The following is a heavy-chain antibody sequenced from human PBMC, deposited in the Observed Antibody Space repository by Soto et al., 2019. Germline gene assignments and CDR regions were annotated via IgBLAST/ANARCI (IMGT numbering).Heavy chain of an antibody. J-gene: IGHJ6*02. CDR3: ARVFGFGGMDV. D-gene: IGHD3-10*01. CDR2: IYYSGST. Sequence: SETLSLTCTVSGGSISSGGYYWSRIRQHPGKGLEWIGYIYYSGSTYYNPSLKSRVTISVDTSKNQFSLKLSSVTAAVTAVYYCARVFGFGGMDVWGHGTVVTVSS. CDR1: GGSISSGGYY. V-gene: IGHV4-31*03.